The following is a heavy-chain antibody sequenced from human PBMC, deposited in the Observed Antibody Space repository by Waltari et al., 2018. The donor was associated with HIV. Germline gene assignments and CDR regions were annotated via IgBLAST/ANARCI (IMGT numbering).Heavy chain of an antibody. V-gene: IGHV3-53*02. CDR1: GFTVSSNY. CDR2: IYSGGST. Sequence: EVQLVETGGGLIQPGGSLRLSSAASGFTVSSNYMSWVRQAPGKGLEWVSVIYSGGSTYYADSVKGRFTISRDNSKNTLYLQMNSLRAEDTAVYYCASSPSSGTRNDYWGQGTLVTVSS. D-gene: IGHD3-22*01. J-gene: IGHJ4*02. CDR3: ASSPSSGTRNDY.